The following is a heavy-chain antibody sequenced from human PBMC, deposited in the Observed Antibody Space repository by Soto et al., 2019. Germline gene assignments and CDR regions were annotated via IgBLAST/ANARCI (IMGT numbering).Heavy chain of an antibody. D-gene: IGHD2-21*01. V-gene: IGHV4-30-4*02. CDR3: ARVPSPFDFYEAMDV. Sequence: SETLSLTCTVSGDSIGSVNKYWIWIRQAPGKGLEWIGYIFSSGTTYYNPSLKSRLTMSLDTSQNQFSLKLNSVTAADTAVYFCARVPSPFDFYEAMDVWGQGTTVTVSS. CDR1: GDSIGSVNKY. J-gene: IGHJ6*02. CDR2: IFSSGTT.